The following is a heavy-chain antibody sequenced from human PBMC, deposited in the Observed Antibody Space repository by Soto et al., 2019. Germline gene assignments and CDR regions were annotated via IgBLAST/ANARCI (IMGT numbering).Heavy chain of an antibody. D-gene: IGHD3-9*01. CDR2: LSKDGANE. Sequence: GSLRLSCPSSGFILSNYAMNWFRQAPGKGLEWVSTLSKDGANEHYADSVKGRFTISRDGSKNTLYLQMNSLRAEDTAMYYCAKDPSTGSADYWGQGTQVTVSS. J-gene: IGHJ4*02. CDR1: GFILSNYA. CDR3: AKDPSTGSADY. V-gene: IGHV3-23*01.